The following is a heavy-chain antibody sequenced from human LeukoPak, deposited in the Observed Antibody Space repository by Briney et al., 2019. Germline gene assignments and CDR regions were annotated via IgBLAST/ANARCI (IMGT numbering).Heavy chain of an antibody. V-gene: IGHV1-8*01. CDR3: ATGSPFASGSHYNWFDP. CDR2: MNPNNGNA. CDR1: GYTFTSYG. J-gene: IGHJ5*02. Sequence: GSSVKVSCKASGYTFTSYGINWVRQATGQGLEWMGRMNPNNGNADYAQKFQGRLTMTRNTSISTAYMELSSLRSEDTAVYYCATGSPFASGSHYNWFDPWGQGTLVTVSS. D-gene: IGHD3-10*01.